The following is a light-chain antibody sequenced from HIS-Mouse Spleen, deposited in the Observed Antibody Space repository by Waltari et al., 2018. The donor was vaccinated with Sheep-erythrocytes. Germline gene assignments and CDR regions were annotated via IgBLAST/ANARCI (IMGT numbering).Light chain of an antibody. CDR1: RLRSYY. V-gene: IGLV3-19*01. CDR2: GKN. CDR3: NSRDSSGNHLGVV. Sequence: SSELTQDPAVSVALGQTVRITCQGDRLRSYYAIWSPRKPGPAPSVVIHGKNNRPSGIPDRFSGSSSGNTASLTITGAQAEDEADFYCNSRDSSGNHLGVVFGGGTKLTVL. J-gene: IGLJ2*01.